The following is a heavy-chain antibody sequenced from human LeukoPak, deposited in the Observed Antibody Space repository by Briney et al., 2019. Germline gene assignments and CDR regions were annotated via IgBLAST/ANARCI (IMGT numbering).Heavy chain of an antibody. Sequence: GGSLRLSCAASGFTFGTSWMDWLRQAPGKGLEWVANIKGDGSETNYGDSAKGRFTISRDNAKNSLYLQMDSLRVEDTAIYYCSKSLVYWGQGTLVTVSS. CDR2: IKGDGSET. CDR3: SKSLVY. V-gene: IGHV3-7*01. J-gene: IGHJ4*02. CDR1: GFTFGTSW.